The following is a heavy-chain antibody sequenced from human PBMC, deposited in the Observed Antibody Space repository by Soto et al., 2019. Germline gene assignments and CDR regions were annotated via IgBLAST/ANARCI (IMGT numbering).Heavy chain of an antibody. D-gene: IGHD3-10*01. CDR2: INPKNGQT. J-gene: IGHJ4*02. CDR1: GYIFDTYG. Sequence: QVHLAQSGPEVKTPGASVKVSCKASGYIFDTYGISWVRQAPGQGLEWMGWINPKNGQTLYRESLQGRVTVTTDTFTNTANIELRSLTSDDTAVYYCARDPDGSTDFDYWGPGTLVTVTS. V-gene: IGHV1-18*01. CDR3: ARDPDGSTDFDY.